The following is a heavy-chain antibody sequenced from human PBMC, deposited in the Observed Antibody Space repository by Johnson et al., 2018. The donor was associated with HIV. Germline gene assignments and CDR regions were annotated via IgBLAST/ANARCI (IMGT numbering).Heavy chain of an antibody. CDR1: GFTFSDYY. V-gene: IGHV3-30*18. Sequence: QVQLVESGGGLVQPGGSLRLSCAASGFTFSDYYMSWIRQAPGKGLEWVAVMYYDGSNKYYADSVKGRFTISRDNSRNTLYLQMNSLRAEDTAVYYCAKCIWGSSLIDVFDIWGQGTLVTVSS. CDR3: AKCIWGSSLIDVFDI. CDR2: MYYDGSNK. D-gene: IGHD6-13*01. J-gene: IGHJ3*02.